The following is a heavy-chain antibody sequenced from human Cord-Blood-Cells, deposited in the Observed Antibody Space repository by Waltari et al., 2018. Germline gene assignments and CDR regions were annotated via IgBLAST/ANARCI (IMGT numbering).Heavy chain of an antibody. CDR1: GGSFSCYY. D-gene: IGHD3-3*01. V-gene: IGHV4-34*01. J-gene: IGHJ4*02. Sequence: QVQVQQWGAGLLTPSETLALTCAVYGGSFSCYYWSWIRQPPGKGLGWIGEINHSGRTNYHPSLKSRVTISLDTSKNQFSLKLSSCTAADTAVYYCARGRYDFWSGYFDYWGQGTLVTVSS. CDR3: ARGRYDFWSGYFDY. CDR2: INHSGRT.